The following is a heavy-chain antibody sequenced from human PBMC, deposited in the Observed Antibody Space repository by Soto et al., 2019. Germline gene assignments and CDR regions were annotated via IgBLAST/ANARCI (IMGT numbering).Heavy chain of an antibody. J-gene: IGHJ4*02. CDR3: ATVAYYDIQRGYYFDY. V-gene: IGHV1-24*01. Sequence: ASVKVSCKVSGYTLTELSMHWVRQAPGKGLEWMGGFDPEDGETIYAQKFQGRVTMTEDTSTDTAYMELSSLRSEDTAVYYCATVAYYDIQRGYYFDYWGQGTLVTVSS. D-gene: IGHD3-9*01. CDR2: FDPEDGET. CDR1: GYTLTELS.